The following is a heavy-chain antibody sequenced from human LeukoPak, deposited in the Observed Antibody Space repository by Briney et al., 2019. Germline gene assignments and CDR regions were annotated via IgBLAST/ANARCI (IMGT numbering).Heavy chain of an antibody. CDR3: TRDYGSYYYDSSGYYFSDY. Sequence: PGGSLRLSCTASGFTFGDYAVSWFRQAPGKGLEWVGFIRSKAYGGTTGYAASVKGRFTISRDDSKSIAYLQMNSLKTEDTAVYYCTRDYGSYYYDSSGYYFSDYWGQGTLVTVSS. D-gene: IGHD3-22*01. CDR1: GFTFGDYA. J-gene: IGHJ4*02. CDR2: IRSKAYGGTT. V-gene: IGHV3-49*03.